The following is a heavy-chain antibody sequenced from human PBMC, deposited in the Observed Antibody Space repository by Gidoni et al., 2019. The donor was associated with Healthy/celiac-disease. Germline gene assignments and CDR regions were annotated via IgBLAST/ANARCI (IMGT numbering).Heavy chain of an antibody. V-gene: IGHV1-69*01. CDR1: GGTFSSYA. Sequence: QVQLVQSGAEVKKPGSSVKVSCKAAGGTFSSYAISWGRQAPGQGLEWMGGIIPIFGTANSAQKFQGRVTITADESTSTASMELSSLRSEDTAVYYCARGYYDMGRAWFDPWGQGTLVTVSS. CDR3: ARGYYDMGRAWFDP. J-gene: IGHJ5*02. CDR2: IIPIFGTA. D-gene: IGHD3-9*01.